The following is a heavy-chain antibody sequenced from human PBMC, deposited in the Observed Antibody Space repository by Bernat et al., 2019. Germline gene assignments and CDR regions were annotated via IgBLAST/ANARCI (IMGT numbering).Heavy chain of an antibody. CDR1: GFTFSSYA. CDR2: ISYDGSNK. J-gene: IGHJ5*02. V-gene: IGHV3-30*01. CDR3: ARGRAAAGWFDP. D-gene: IGHD6-13*01. Sequence: QVQLVESGGGVVQPGRSLRLSCAASGFTFSSYAMHWVRQAPGKGLEWVAVISYDGSNKYYADSVKGRFTISRDNSKNTLYLQMNSLRAEDTAVYYCARGRAAAGWFDPWGQGTLVTVSS.